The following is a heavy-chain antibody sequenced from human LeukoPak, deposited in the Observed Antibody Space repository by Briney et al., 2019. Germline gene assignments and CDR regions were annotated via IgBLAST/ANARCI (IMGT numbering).Heavy chain of an antibody. CDR1: GGSISSSSYY. Sequence: SETLSLTCTVSGGSISSSSYYWGWIRQPPGKGLEWIGSIYYSGSTYYNPSLKSRVTISVDTSKNQFSLKLSSVTAADTAVYYCASYIAAAHGMDVWGQGTTVTVSS. CDR3: ASYIAAAHGMDV. J-gene: IGHJ6*02. D-gene: IGHD6-13*01. V-gene: IGHV4-39*01. CDR2: IYYSGST.